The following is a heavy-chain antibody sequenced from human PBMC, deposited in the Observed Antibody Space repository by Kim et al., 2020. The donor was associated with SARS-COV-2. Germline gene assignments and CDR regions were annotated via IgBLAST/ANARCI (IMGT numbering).Heavy chain of an antibody. J-gene: IGHJ5*02. CDR2: INPSGGST. Sequence: ASVKVSCKASGYTFTSYYMHWVRQAPGQGLEWMGIINPSGGSTSYAQKFQGRVTMTRDTSTSTVYMELSSLRSEDTTVYYCAREGGGDITAMVTYGLFDPWGQGTLVTVSS. V-gene: IGHV1-46*01. CDR3: AREGGGDITAMVTYGLFDP. CDR1: GYTFTSYY. D-gene: IGHD5-18*01.